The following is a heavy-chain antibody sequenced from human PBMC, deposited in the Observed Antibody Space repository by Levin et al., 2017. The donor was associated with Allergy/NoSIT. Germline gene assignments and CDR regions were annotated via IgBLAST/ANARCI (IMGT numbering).Heavy chain of an antibody. CDR3: ARDLGGSGSYGDY. D-gene: IGHD3-10*01. CDR2: IWYDGSNK. J-gene: IGHJ4*02. Sequence: RPGGSLRLSCAASGFTFSSYGMHWVRQAPGKGLEWVAVIWYDGSNKYYADSVKGRFTISRDNSKNTLYLQMNSLRAEDTAVYYCARDLGGSGSYGDYWGQGTLVTVSS. V-gene: IGHV3-33*01. CDR1: GFTFSSYG.